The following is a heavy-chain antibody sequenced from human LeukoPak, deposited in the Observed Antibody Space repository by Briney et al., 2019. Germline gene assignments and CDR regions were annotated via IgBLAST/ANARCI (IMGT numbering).Heavy chain of an antibody. Sequence: SETLSLTCTVSGYSISSGYYWGWIRQPPGKGLEWIGEINHSGSTNYNPSLKSRVTISVDTSKNQFSLKLSSVTAADTAVYYCARGSGETGWFDPWGQGTLVTVSS. V-gene: IGHV4-38-2*02. CDR1: GYSISSGYY. D-gene: IGHD3-10*01. CDR3: ARGSGETGWFDP. CDR2: INHSGST. J-gene: IGHJ5*02.